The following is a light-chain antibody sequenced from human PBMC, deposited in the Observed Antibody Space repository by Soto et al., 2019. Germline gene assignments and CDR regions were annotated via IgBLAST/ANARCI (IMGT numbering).Light chain of an antibody. CDR2: GAS. CDR3: LQHYDFSWT. Sequence: DIQITQSPSSLSASVGDRVTITCRASQDIGNSLGWYQQKPGKAPKRLIYGASGLQSGVPSRFSGSGSGAQFSLTITSLQPEDFATYYCLQHYDFSWTFGQGTKVDIK. CDR1: QDIGNS. J-gene: IGKJ1*01. V-gene: IGKV1-17*01.